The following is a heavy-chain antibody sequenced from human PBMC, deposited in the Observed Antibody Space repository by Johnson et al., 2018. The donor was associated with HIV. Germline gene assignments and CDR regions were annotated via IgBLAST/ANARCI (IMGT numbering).Heavy chain of an antibody. D-gene: IGHD1-26*01. J-gene: IGHJ3*02. CDR2: ISWNSGSI. CDR1: GFTFDDYA. V-gene: IGHV3-9*01. Sequence: VQLVESGGGLLQPGRSLRLSCAASGFTFDDYAMHWVRQAPGKGLEWVSGISWNSGSIAYADSVKGRFTISRDNDKNSLYLQMNSLRAEDTALYYCARDRTGGSYPRAFDIWGHGTMVTVSS. CDR3: ARDRTGGSYPRAFDI.